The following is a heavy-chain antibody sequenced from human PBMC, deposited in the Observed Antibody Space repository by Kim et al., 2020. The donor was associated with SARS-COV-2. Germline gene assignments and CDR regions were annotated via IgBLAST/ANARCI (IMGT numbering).Heavy chain of an antibody. D-gene: IGHD6-19*01. CDR3: ARDWGGYSSGPKAHFDY. V-gene: IGHV4-4*02. CDR1: GGSISSSNW. Sequence: SETLSLTCAVSGGSISSSNWWSWVRQPPLKGLEWIGEIYHSGSTNYNPSLKSRVTISVDKSKNQFSLKLSSVTAADTAVYYCARDWGGYSSGPKAHFDYWGQGTLVTVSS. J-gene: IGHJ4*02. CDR2: IYHSGST.